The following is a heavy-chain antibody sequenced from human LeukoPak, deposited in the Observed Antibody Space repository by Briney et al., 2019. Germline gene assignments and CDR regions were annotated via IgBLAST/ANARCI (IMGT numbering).Heavy chain of an antibody. J-gene: IGHJ3*02. D-gene: IGHD3-10*01. CDR2: INHSGST. V-gene: IGHV4-34*01. CDR3: ARGRAVRGVIITFGAFDI. Sequence: SETLSLTCAVYGVSFSGYYWSWIRQPPGKGLEWIGEINHSGSTNYNPSLKSRVTISVDTSKNQFSLKLSSVTAADTAVYYCARGRAVRGVIITFGAFDIWGQGTMVTVSS. CDR1: GVSFSGYY.